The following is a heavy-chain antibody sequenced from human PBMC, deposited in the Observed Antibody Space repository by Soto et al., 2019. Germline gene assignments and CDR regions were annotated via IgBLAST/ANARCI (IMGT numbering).Heavy chain of an antibody. CDR3: ARGAYYYDSSGLSY. CDR2: ISSSSSTI. CDR1: GFTFSSYS. D-gene: IGHD3-22*01. Sequence: EVQLVESGGGWVQPGGSLRLSCAASGFTFSSYSMNWVRQAPGKGLEWVSYISSSSSTIYYADSVKGRFTISRDNAKNSLYLQMNSLRAEDTAVYYCARGAYYYDSSGLSYWGQGTLVTVSS. V-gene: IGHV3-48*01. J-gene: IGHJ4*02.